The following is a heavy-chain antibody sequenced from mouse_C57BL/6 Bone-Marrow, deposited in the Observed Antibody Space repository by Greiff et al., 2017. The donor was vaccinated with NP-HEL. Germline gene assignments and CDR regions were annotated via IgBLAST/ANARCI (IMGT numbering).Heavy chain of an antibody. J-gene: IGHJ4*01. Sequence: DVMLVESGGGLVQPGGSLKLSCAASGFTFSDYYMYWVRQTPEKRLEWVAYISNGGGSTYYPDTVKGRFTISRDNAKNTLYLQMSRLKSEDTAMYYCARHDGYYVRYGMDYWGQGTSVTVSS. D-gene: IGHD2-3*01. CDR1: GFTFSDYY. CDR2: ISNGGGST. CDR3: ARHDGYYVRYGMDY. V-gene: IGHV5-12*01.